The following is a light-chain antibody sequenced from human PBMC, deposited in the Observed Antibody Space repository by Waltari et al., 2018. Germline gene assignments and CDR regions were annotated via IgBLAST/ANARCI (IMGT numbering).Light chain of an antibody. V-gene: IGKV1-33*01. Sequence: DIQMTQTPYSLSASVGDRVTITCQASQDIRKDLSWFQQKPGEAPTLLIFDATVVKTGVPARFSGRGSGRDFTLTIASLQPEDFATYYCQHYSTVPWTFGQGTTVEIQ. J-gene: IGKJ1*01. CDR3: QHYSTVPWT. CDR1: QDIRKD. CDR2: DAT.